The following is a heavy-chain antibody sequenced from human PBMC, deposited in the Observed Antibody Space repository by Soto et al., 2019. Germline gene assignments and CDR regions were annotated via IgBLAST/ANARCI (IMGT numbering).Heavy chain of an antibody. Sequence: GESLKISCAASGFTFGDHAMSWVRQAPGKGLEWVSSISPSAGTTYYADSVKGRFTISRDNSKNTLFVQMSNLRADDTAVYYCPRTGKAADTTSWHLSFDNCRQGTLVTVSS. J-gene: IGHJ4*02. CDR2: ISPSAGTT. V-gene: IGHV3-23*01. CDR3: PRTGKAADTTSWHLSFDN. D-gene: IGHD6-13*01. CDR1: GFTFGDHA.